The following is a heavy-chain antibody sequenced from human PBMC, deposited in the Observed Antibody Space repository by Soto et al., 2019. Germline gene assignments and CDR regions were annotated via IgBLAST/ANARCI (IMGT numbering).Heavy chain of an antibody. V-gene: IGHV4-4*07. CDR1: GGSISSYY. D-gene: IGHD1-26*01. Sequence: QVQLQESGPGLVKPSETLSLTCTVSGGSISSYYWSWIRQPAGKGLEWIGRIYTSGSTHYNPSLKSRFTMSVDTSKNQFSLKLSSVTAADTAVYYCAREDGRRPHNWFDPWGQGTLVTVSS. CDR3: AREDGRRPHNWFDP. J-gene: IGHJ5*02. CDR2: IYTSGST.